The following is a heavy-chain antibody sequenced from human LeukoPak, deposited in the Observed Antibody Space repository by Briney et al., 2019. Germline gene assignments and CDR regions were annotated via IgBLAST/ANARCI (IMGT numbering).Heavy chain of an antibody. CDR3: AREGRGYSYGQVESWFDP. D-gene: IGHD5-18*01. J-gene: IGHJ5*02. V-gene: IGHV1-69*05. CDR2: IIPIFGTA. Sequence: ASVKVSCKACGGTFISYAISWVRQAPGQGLEWMGRIIPIFGTANYAQKFQGRVTITTDESTSTAYMELSSLRSEDTAVYYCAREGRGYSYGQVESWFDPWGQGTLVTVSS. CDR1: GGTFISYA.